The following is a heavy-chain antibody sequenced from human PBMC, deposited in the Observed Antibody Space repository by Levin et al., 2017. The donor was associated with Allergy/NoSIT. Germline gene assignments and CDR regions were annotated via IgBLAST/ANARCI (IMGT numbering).Heavy chain of an antibody. D-gene: IGHD2-2*01. J-gene: IGHJ5*02. V-gene: IGHV1-69*06. CDR3: ARDPDIVVVPAATNWFDP. Sequence: KISCKASGGTFSSYAISWVRQAPGQGLEWMGGIIPIFGTANYAQKFQGRVTITADKSTSTAYMELSSLRSEDTAVYYCARDPDIVVVPAATNWFDPWGQGTLVTVSS. CDR1: GGTFSSYA. CDR2: IIPIFGTA.